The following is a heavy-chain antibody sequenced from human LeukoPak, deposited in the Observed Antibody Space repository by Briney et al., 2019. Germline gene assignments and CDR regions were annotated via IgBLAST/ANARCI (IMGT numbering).Heavy chain of an antibody. Sequence: PGGSLRLSCAASGFTFSSYSMNWVRQAPGKGLEWVSSISSRRSYIYYADSVKGRFTISRDNAKNSLYLQMNSLRAEDTAVYYCASLDDSSGYLDLLGAFDIWGQGTMVTVSS. CDR1: GFTFSSYS. J-gene: IGHJ3*02. CDR3: ASLDDSSGYLDLLGAFDI. CDR2: ISSRRSYI. D-gene: IGHD3-22*01. V-gene: IGHV3-21*01.